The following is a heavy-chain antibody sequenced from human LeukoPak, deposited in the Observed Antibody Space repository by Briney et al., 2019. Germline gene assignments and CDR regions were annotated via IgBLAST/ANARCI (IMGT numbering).Heavy chain of an antibody. V-gene: IGHV1-69*05. D-gene: IGHD2-2*01. Sequence: SVKVSCKASGGTFSSYAISWVRQAPGQGLEWMGGIIPIFGTANYAQKFQGRATITTDESTSTAYMELSSLRSEDTAVYYCASRQEYCSSTSCHDYYFDYWGQGTLVTVSS. CDR2: IIPIFGTA. J-gene: IGHJ4*02. CDR3: ASRQEYCSSTSCHDYYFDY. CDR1: GGTFSSYA.